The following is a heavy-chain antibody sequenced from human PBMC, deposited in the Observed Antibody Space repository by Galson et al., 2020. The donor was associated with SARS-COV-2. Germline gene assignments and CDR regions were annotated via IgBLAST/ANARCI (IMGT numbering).Heavy chain of an antibody. V-gene: IGHV3-30*02. J-gene: IGHJ4*02. CDR1: GFTFSNSG. CDR2: LRYDGNNK. CDR3: AKDYRGYGSTPYYFDY. D-gene: IGHD3-10*01. Sequence: GGSLRLSCAASGFTFSNSGMHWVRQAPGKGLEWVTFLRYDGNNKYYADSVTGRFTISRDNSRNTLYLQMNSLRAEDTAVYYCAKDYRGYGSTPYYFDYWGQGTLVTVSS.